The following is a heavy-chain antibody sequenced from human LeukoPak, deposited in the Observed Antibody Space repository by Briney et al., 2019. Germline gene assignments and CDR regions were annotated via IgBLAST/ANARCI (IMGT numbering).Heavy chain of an antibody. CDR1: GFTFSDYY. CDR3: AREPVGATVHYYYMDV. Sequence: GGSLRLSCAASGFTFSDYYMSWIRQAPGKGLEWVSYISDSGSSIYYADSVKGRFTISRDNAKKSLYLQMNSLRADDTAVYYCAREPVGATVHYYYMDVWGKGTTVTVSS. V-gene: IGHV3-11*04. J-gene: IGHJ6*03. D-gene: IGHD1-26*01. CDR2: ISDSGSSI.